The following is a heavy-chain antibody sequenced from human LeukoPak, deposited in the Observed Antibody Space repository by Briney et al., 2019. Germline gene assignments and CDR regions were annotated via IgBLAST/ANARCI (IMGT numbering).Heavy chain of an antibody. CDR3: AKDAIYCSGGSCYSFGAGYFAY. Sequence: GGSLTLSCAASGFTFSSYAMMWVPQAPGKGLEGFSALSGSGGSTYYADSVKGPFTISRDNSKNTLYLQMKSPRAEDTEVYYCAKDAIYCSGGSCYSFGAGYFAYWGQGTLVTVSS. CDR1: GFTFSSYA. V-gene: IGHV3-23*01. D-gene: IGHD2-15*01. CDR2: LSGSGGST. J-gene: IGHJ4*02.